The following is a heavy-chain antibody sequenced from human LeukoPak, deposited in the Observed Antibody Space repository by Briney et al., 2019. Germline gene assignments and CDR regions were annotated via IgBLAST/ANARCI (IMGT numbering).Heavy chain of an antibody. V-gene: IGHV3-21*01. CDR2: ISSSSSYI. CDR1: GFTFSSYG. CDR3: ARGGRIFGVVPLDY. D-gene: IGHD3-3*01. Sequence: PGGSLRLSCAASGFTFSSYGMHWVRQAPGKGLEWVSSISSSSSYIYYADSVKGRFTISRDNAKNSLYLQMNSLRAEGTAVYYCARGGRIFGVVPLDYWGQGTLVTVSS. J-gene: IGHJ4*02.